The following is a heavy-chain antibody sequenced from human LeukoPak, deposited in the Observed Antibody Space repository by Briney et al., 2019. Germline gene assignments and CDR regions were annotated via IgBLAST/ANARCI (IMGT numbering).Heavy chain of an antibody. J-gene: IGHJ4*02. Sequence: PSETLSLTCTVSGGSISSYYWSWIRQPPGKGLEWIGYIYYSGSTNYNPSLKSRVTISVDTSKNQFSLKLSSVTAADTAVYYCAAYYYDSSGYYRFDYWGQGTLVTVSS. V-gene: IGHV4-59*12. CDR3: AAYYYDSSGYYRFDY. CDR1: GGSISSYY. D-gene: IGHD3-22*01. CDR2: IYYSGST.